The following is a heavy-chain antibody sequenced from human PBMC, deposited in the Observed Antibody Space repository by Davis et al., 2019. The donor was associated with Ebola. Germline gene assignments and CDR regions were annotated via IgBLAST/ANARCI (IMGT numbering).Heavy chain of an antibody. J-gene: IGHJ5*02. V-gene: IGHV3-74*01. CDR1: EFTFSSSW. Sequence: HTGGSLSLSCAASEFTFSSSWMNWVRQAPGKGLVWFSRINSDGSSTSYADSVKGRFTISRDNAKNTLYLQMNSLRAEDTAVYYCARLDYDFWSGYYKGWFDPWGQGTLVTVSS. D-gene: IGHD3-3*01. CDR3: ARLDYDFWSGYYKGWFDP. CDR2: INSDGSST.